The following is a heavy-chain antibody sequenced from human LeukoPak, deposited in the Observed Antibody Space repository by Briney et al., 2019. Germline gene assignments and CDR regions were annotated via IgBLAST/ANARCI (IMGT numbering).Heavy chain of an antibody. V-gene: IGHV3-73*01. CDR1: GFTFSGSA. D-gene: IGHD2-2*01. J-gene: IGHJ6*02. Sequence: GGSLRLSCAASGFTFSGSAMHWVRQASGKGLGWVGRIRSKANSYATAYAASVKGRFTIPRDDSKNTAYLQMNSLKTEDTAVYYCTRLAPSSDIVVVPAATYLYGMDVWGQGTTVTVSS. CDR2: IRSKANSYAT. CDR3: TRLAPSSDIVVVPAATYLYGMDV.